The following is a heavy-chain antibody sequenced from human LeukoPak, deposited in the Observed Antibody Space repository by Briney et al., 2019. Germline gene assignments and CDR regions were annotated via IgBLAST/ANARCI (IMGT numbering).Heavy chain of an antibody. V-gene: IGHV4-39*01. CDR2: ISYGGSA. CDR3: ARRGWTGGYTYAAFDI. CDR1: GSSFSSSTHF. J-gene: IGHJ3*02. Sequence: PSETLSLTCTVSGSSFSSSTHFWGWIRQPPGKGLEWIGSISYGGSAYYNPSLKSRVTISVDTSKNQFSLKLTSVSAADTAMYYCARRGWTGGYTYAAFDIWGQGTMVTVSS. D-gene: IGHD5-18*01.